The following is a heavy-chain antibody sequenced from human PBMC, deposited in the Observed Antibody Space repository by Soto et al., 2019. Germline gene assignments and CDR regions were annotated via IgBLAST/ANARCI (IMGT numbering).Heavy chain of an antibody. V-gene: IGHV3-30*03. CDR3: ACFGSTVPY. CDR2: ISYDGSNK. CDR1: GFTFSSYG. Sequence: GGSLRLSCAASGFTFSSYGMHWVRQAPGKGLEWVAVISYDGSNKYYADSVKGRFTISRDNSKNTLYLQMNSLRAEDTAVYYCACFGSTVPYWGQGTLVTVSS. J-gene: IGHJ4*02. D-gene: IGHD6-13*01.